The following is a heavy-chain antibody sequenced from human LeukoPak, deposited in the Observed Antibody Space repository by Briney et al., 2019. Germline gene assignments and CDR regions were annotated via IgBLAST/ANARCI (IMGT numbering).Heavy chain of an antibody. CDR2: ISAYNGNT. CDR3: ARVSSSSYDSSGYYPFDY. D-gene: IGHD3-22*01. CDR1: GYTFTSYG. Sequence: ASVKVPCKASGYTFTSYGISWVRQAPGQGLEWMGWISAYNGNTNYAQKLQGRVTMTTDTSTSTAYMELRSLRSDDTAVYYCARVSSSSYDSSGYYPFDYWGQGTLVTVSS. V-gene: IGHV1-18*01. J-gene: IGHJ4*02.